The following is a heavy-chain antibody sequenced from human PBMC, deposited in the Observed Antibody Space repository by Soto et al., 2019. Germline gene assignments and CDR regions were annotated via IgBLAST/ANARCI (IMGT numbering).Heavy chain of an antibody. CDR1: GYSFTSYW. CDR3: ARYYDILTRYDY. Sequence: GESLKISCKGSGYSFTSYWISWVRQMPGKGLEWMGRIDPSDSYTNYSPSFQGHVTISADKSISTAYLQWSSLKASDTAMYHCARYYDILTRYDYWGQGTLVTVSS. CDR2: IDPSDSYT. D-gene: IGHD3-9*01. V-gene: IGHV5-10-1*01. J-gene: IGHJ4*02.